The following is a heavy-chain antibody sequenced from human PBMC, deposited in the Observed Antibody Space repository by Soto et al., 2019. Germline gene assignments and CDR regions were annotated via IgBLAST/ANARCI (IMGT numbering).Heavy chain of an antibody. CDR1: GGSISSRY. CDR3: ARDGRGASGMHX. Sequence: PSETLSVTFTVSGGSISSRYWSWVRQAPGKGLEWILHIYYRGSTTYNPALRSRRNISVDTSNNQFSLKLNSVTTADTAVYYCARDGRGASGMHXWGQVTKVTVS. D-gene: IGHD1-26*01. CDR2: IYYRGST. J-gene: IGHJ6*02. V-gene: IGHV4-59*11.